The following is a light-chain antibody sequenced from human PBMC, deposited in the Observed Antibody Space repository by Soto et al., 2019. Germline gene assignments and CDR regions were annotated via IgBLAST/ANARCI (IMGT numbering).Light chain of an antibody. CDR1: SSNIGSNT. CDR3: GTWDSSLSALV. CDR2: ENN. V-gene: IGLV1-51*02. Sequence: QSVLTQPPSASGTPGQRVTISCSGSSSNIGSNTVNWYQQLPGTAPKLLIYENNKRPSGIPDRFSGSKSGTSATLGITGLQTGDEADYYCGTWDSSLSALVFGGGTKLTVL. J-gene: IGLJ2*01.